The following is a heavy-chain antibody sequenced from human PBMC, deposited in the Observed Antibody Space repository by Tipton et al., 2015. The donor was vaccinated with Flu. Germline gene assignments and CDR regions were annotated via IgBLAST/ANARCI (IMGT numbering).Heavy chain of an antibody. CDR1: GFTFESYW. CDR3: ARRDYSNYVSDPKNWFDP. D-gene: IGHD4-11*01. J-gene: IGHJ5*02. V-gene: IGHV4-38-2*01. Sequence: LRLSCAASGFTFESYWMSWVRQTPGKGLEWIGNVHHAGSTYYNPSLKSRVSMLVDASNNHFSLKLNSVTAADTAVYFCARRDYSNYVSDPKNWFDPWGPGTLVTVSS. CDR2: VHHAGST.